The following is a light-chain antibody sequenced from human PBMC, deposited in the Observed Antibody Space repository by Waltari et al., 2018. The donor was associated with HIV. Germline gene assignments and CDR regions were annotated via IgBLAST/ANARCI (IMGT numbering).Light chain of an antibody. CDR3: AAWDDRLNLV. CDR1: NSNIGSNY. Sequence: SVLTQPPSASGTPGQRATISCFGSNSNIGSNYVYWDQQLPGMAPKLLIYKNNQRPSGVPDRFSGSKSGTSASLAISGLRSEDEADYYCAAWDDRLNLVFGGGTKLTVL. V-gene: IGLV1-47*01. CDR2: KNN. J-gene: IGLJ2*01.